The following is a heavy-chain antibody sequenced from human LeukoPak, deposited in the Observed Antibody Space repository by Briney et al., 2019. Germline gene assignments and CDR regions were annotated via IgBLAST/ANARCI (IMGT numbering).Heavy chain of an antibody. CDR2: IIPIFGTA. Sequence: SVKVSCKASGGTFSSYAISWVRQAPGQGLEWMGGIIPIFGTANYAQKFQGRVTITADESTSTAYMELSSLRSEDTAVYYCARGPYDFWSGPPYYYYMDVWGKGTTVTVSS. CDR3: ARGPYDFWSGPPYYYYMDV. V-gene: IGHV1-69*01. J-gene: IGHJ6*03. CDR1: GGTFSSYA. D-gene: IGHD3-3*01.